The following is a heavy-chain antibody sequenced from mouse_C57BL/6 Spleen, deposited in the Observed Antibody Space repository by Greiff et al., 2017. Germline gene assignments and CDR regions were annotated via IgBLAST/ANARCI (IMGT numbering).Heavy chain of an antibody. Sequence: EVQLQQSGPVLVKPGASVKMSCKASGYTFTDYDMNWVKQSHGKSLEWIGVINPYNGGTSYNQKFKGKATLTVDKSSSTAYMYLNSLTSEDSAIYYCARDYGSSYAYWGQGTLVTVSA. CDR1: GYTFTDYD. J-gene: IGHJ3*01. D-gene: IGHD1-1*01. CDR3: ARDYGSSYAY. CDR2: INPYNGGT. V-gene: IGHV1-19*01.